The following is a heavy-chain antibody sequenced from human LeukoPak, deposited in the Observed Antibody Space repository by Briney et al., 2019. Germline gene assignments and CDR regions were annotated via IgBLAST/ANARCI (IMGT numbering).Heavy chain of an antibody. D-gene: IGHD5-24*01. CDR3: AKRDTTY. V-gene: IGHV3-53*01. Sequence: GGSLRLSCAASGFSVSDNYMSWVRQAPGKGLEWVLVTYSGGSTYYADSVKGRFTISRDNSKNTLYLQMNSLRAEDTAIYYCAKRDTTYWGQGTLVTVSS. CDR2: TYSGGST. CDR1: GFSVSDNY. J-gene: IGHJ4*02.